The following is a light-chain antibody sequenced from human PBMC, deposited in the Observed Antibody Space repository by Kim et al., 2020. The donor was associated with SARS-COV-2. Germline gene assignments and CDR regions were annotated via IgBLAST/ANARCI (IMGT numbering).Light chain of an antibody. Sequence: GSPDPSAPLAGTGTSSDVGGYNSISWYQQHPGKAPKLMIYDVSKRPSGVPDRFSGSKSGNTASLTVSGLQAEDEAEYYCSSHGGRAFGGGTQLTVL. V-gene: IGLV2-8*01. J-gene: IGLJ2*01. CDR1: SSDVGGYNS. CDR2: DVS. CDR3: SSHGGRA.